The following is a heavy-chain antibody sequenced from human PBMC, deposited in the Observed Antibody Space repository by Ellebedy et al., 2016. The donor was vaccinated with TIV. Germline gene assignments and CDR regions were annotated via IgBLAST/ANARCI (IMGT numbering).Heavy chain of an antibody. CDR2: LSASGVAT. V-gene: IGHV3-23*01. J-gene: IGHJ4*02. Sequence: GGSLRLXXAGSGFTFSNFAMHWLRQAPGKGLEWVSGLSASGVATYYAATAKGRFTISRDNSKSTVFLQMSGLRAEDTAKYYCAKANDSDFWSGYASFDDWGQGTLVTVSP. CDR1: GFTFSNFA. CDR3: AKANDSDFWSGYASFDD. D-gene: IGHD3-3*01.